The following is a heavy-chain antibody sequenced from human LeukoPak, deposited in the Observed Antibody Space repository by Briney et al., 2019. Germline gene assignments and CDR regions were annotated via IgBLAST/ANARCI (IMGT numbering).Heavy chain of an antibody. D-gene: IGHD6-13*01. Sequence: GGSLRLSCAASGFTFTTHSMNWVRQAPGKGLEGISYIGSSSSATYYADSVKGRFTISRDNAKNSLYLQMNSLRAEDTAIYYCASWAGAADGFSGPFDYWGQGTLVTVSS. CDR1: GFTFTTHS. CDR3: ASWAGAADGFSGPFDY. CDR2: IGSSSSAT. J-gene: IGHJ4*02. V-gene: IGHV3-48*01.